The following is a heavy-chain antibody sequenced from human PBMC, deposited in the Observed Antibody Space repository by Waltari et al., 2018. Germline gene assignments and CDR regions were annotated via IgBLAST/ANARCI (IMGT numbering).Heavy chain of an antibody. CDR2: IDKDGTGT. V-gene: IGHV3-7*01. CDR1: GFTFSRFW. Sequence: EVQLVESGGGLVQPGGSLRLSCAASGFTFSRFWMSWVRQAPGKGLEGGGNIDKDGTGTKYMDSVKGRFTTSRDNARNSLYLQMNSLRVDDTAVYYCVRDDDGGMGAVWGQGTTVIVSS. J-gene: IGHJ6*02. CDR3: VRDDDGGMGAV. D-gene: IGHD3-16*01.